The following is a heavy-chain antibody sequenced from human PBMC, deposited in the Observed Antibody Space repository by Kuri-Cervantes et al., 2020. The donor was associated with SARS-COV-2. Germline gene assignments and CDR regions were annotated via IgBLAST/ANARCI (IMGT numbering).Heavy chain of an antibody. Sequence: GESLKISCAASGFTFSSYDMHWVRQATGKGLEWVSAIGTAGDTYYPGSVKGRFTISRENAKNSLYLQMNSLRAGDTAVYYCARDGQYYYDSSGYYSDWYFDLWGRGTLVTSPQ. CDR3: ARDGQYYYDSSGYYSDWYFDL. D-gene: IGHD3-22*01. V-gene: IGHV3-13*04. CDR1: GFTFSSYD. CDR2: IGTAGDT. J-gene: IGHJ2*01.